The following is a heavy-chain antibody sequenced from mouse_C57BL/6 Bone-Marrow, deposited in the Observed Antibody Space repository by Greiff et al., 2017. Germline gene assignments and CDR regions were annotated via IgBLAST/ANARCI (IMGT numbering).Heavy chain of an antibody. J-gene: IGHJ1*03. V-gene: IGHV1-55*01. CDR1: GYTFTSYW. CDR3: ARPYYSNYWYFDV. CDR2: IYPGSGST. D-gene: IGHD2-5*01. Sequence: QVQLQQPGAELVKPGASVKMSCKASGYTFTSYWITWVKQRPGQGLEWIGDIYPGSGSTNYNEKFKSKATLTVDTASSTTYMQLSSLTSEDAAVYYCARPYYSNYWYFDVWGTGTTVTVSS.